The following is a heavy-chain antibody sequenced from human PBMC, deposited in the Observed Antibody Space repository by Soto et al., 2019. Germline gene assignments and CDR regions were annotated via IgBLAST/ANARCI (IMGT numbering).Heavy chain of an antibody. J-gene: IGHJ3*02. V-gene: IGHV1-3*01. D-gene: IGHD4-17*01. CDR2: INAGNGNT. CDR3: ARDLDYANAFDI. Sequence: APGQRLEWMGRINAGNGNTKYSQKFQGRVTITRDTSASTAYMELSSLRSEDTAVYYCARDLDYANAFDIWGQGTMVTVSS.